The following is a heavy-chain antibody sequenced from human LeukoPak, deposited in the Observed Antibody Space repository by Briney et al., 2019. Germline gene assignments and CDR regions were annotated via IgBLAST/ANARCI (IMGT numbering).Heavy chain of an antibody. J-gene: IGHJ5*02. V-gene: IGHV4-61*02. D-gene: IGHD4-11*01. Sequence: SETLSLTCTVSGGSISSGSYYWSWIRQPAGKGLEWIGRIYTSGSTNYNPSLKSRVTISVDTSKNQFSLKLSSVTAADTAVYYCARDRFGYSNFNWFDPWGQGTLVTVSS. CDR2: IYTSGST. CDR3: ARDRFGYSNFNWFDP. CDR1: GGSISSGSYY.